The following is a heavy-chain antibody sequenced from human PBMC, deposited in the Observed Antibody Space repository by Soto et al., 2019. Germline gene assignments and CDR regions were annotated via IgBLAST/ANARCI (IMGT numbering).Heavy chain of an antibody. CDR1: GRSISSRRHH. Sequence: SATLSPTCTISGRSISSRRHHGGWLRQPPGKGLEWIGSIYYSGSTYYNPSLKSRVTISVDTSKNQFSLKLSSVTAADTAVYYCASQAPLDYDFWSGRPFDYWGQG. V-gene: IGHV4-39*01. CDR3: ASQAPLDYDFWSGRPFDY. J-gene: IGHJ4*02. D-gene: IGHD3-3*01. CDR2: IYYSGST.